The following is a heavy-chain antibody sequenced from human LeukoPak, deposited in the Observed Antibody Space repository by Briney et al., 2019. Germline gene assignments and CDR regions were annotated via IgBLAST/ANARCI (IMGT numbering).Heavy chain of an antibody. D-gene: IGHD3-22*01. CDR2: ISGGGDIS. V-gene: IGHV3-23*01. CDR3: AKDPYYDCRAFDY. J-gene: IGHJ4*02. Sequence: GGSLRLSCAASGFTFASYAMSWVRQAPGEGLEWVSGISGGGDISYYADSVKGRFTISRDYSKNTLYLQMNSLRAEDTAVYYCAKDPYYDCRAFDYWGQGTPVTVSS. CDR1: GFTFASYA.